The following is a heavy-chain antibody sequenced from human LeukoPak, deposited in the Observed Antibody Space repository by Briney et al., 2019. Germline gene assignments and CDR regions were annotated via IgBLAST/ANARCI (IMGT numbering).Heavy chain of an antibody. D-gene: IGHD3-3*01. V-gene: IGHV3-13*01. Sequence: PGGSLRLSCAASGFTFSSYDMHWVRQATGKGLEWVSAIGTAGDTYYPGSVKGRFTISRENAKNSLYLQMNSLRAGDTAVYYCARARRPRWSEDVHWYFDLWGRGTLVTVSS. J-gene: IGHJ2*01. CDR2: IGTAGDT. CDR1: GFTFSSYD. CDR3: ARARRPRWSEDVHWYFDL.